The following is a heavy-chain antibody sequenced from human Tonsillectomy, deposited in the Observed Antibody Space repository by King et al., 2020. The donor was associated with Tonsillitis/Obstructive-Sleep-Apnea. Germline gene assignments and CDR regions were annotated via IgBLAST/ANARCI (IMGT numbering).Heavy chain of an antibody. D-gene: IGHD2-2*01. Sequence: VQLVESGGGVVQPGRSLRLSCAASGFTFSSYAMHWVRQAPGKGLEWVAVISYDGNNKYYADSVKGRFTISRDNSKNTLYLQMNSLRAEDTAVYYCASPRGFVCRYCSSTAYMDVWGKGTTVTVSS. V-gene: IGHV3-30*04. CDR3: ASPRGFVCRYCSSTAYMDV. J-gene: IGHJ6*03. CDR2: ISYDGNNK. CDR1: GFTFSSYA.